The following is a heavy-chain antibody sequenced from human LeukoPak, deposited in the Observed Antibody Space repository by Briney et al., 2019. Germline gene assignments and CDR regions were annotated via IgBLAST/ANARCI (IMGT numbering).Heavy chain of an antibody. CDR1: GYTFTGYY. J-gene: IGHJ6*02. D-gene: IGHD2-2*01. Sequence: ASVKVSCKASGYTFTGYYMHWVRQAPGQGLEWMGWINPNSGNTGYAQKFQGRVTMTRNTSISTAYMELSSLRSEDTAVYYCARPIYDIVVVPAAHYYYGMDVWGQGTTVTVSS. CDR2: INPNSGNT. CDR3: ARPIYDIVVVPAAHYYYGMDV. V-gene: IGHV1-8*02.